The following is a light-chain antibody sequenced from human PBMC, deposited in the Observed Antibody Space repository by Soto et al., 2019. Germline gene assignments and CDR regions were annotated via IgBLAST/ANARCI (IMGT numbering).Light chain of an antibody. CDR1: QSIDDY. CDR2: DTF. Sequence: EIVLTHSPPTLSLSPGERATLSCRASQSIDDYLAWYQQKPGQAPRLLIYDTFKRATGLPARFSGSGSGTDFTLTISRLEPGDFAVYYCQQRSNWPLTFGGGTKVDIK. J-gene: IGKJ4*01. CDR3: QQRSNWPLT. V-gene: IGKV3-11*01.